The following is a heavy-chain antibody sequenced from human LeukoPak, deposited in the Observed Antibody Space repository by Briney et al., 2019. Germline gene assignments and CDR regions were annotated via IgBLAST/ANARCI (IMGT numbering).Heavy chain of an antibody. CDR1: GFAFSGSA. CDR3: TAERAAAGRFDY. Sequence: GGSLRLSCAAFGFAFSGSAMHWVRQAPGKGLEWVGRIKSKIDGGTTDYAAPVKGRFTISRDDSKNTLYLQMNSLKTEDTAVYYCTAERAAAGRFDYWGQGTLVTVSS. CDR2: IKSKIDGGTT. D-gene: IGHD6-13*01. V-gene: IGHV3-15*01. J-gene: IGHJ4*02.